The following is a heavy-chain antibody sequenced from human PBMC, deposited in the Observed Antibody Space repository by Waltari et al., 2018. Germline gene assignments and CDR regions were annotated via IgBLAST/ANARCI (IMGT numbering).Heavy chain of an antibody. CDR2: IWYDGSNK. Sequence: QVQLVESGGGVVQPGRSLRLSCAASGFTFSSYGMHWVRQAPGKGLEWVAVIWYDGSNKYYADAVKGRFTISRDNSKNTLYLQMNSLGAEDTAVYYCASDYYDSSGFDYWGQGTLVTVSS. V-gene: IGHV3-33*01. J-gene: IGHJ4*02. D-gene: IGHD3-22*01. CDR3: ASDYYDSSGFDY. CDR1: GFTFSSYG.